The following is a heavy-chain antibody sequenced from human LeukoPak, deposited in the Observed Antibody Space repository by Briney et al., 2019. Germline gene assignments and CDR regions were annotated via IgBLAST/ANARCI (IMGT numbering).Heavy chain of an antibody. V-gene: IGHV7-4-1*02. CDR3: ARGNYDSSGYQTR. CDR2: INTNTGNP. CDR1: GYTFSTYT. J-gene: IGHJ4*02. D-gene: IGHD3-22*01. Sequence: ASVKVSCKASGYTFSTYTMHWVRQAPGQGLEWMGWINTNTGNPTYAQGFTGRFVFSLDTSVSTAYMQISSLKAEDTAVYYCARGNYDSSGYQTRWGQGTLVTVSS.